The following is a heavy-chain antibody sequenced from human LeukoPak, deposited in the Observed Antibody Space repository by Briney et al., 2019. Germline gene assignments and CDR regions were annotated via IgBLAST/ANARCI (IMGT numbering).Heavy chain of an antibody. D-gene: IGHD3-16*01. V-gene: IGHV1-69*04. CDR2: IIPLLDTT. Sequence: ASVKVSCKASGGSFRNYAMHWVRQAPGQGLEWMGRIIPLLDTTDYAQKFQGRLTIAADKSTNTAYMEVTSLRPDDTAVYFCARDLVVEVPSSLGYWGQGTLVTVSS. J-gene: IGHJ4*02. CDR3: ARDLVVEVPSSLGY. CDR1: GGSFRNYA.